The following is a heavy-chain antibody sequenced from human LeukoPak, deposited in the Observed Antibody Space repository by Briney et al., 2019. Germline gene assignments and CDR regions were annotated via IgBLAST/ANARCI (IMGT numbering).Heavy chain of an antibody. D-gene: IGHD3-3*01. Sequence: GGSLRLSCAASGFTFSSYAMHWVRQAPGKGLEWVAVISYDGSNKYYADSVKGRFTISRDNSKNTLYLQMNSLRAEDTAVYYCARSYYDFSHWGQGTLVTVSS. CDR1: GFTFSSYA. CDR2: ISYDGSNK. V-gene: IGHV3-30*04. CDR3: ARSYYDFSH. J-gene: IGHJ4*02.